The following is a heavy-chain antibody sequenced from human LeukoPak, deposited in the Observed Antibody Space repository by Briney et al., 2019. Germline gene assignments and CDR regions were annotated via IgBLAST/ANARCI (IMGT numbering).Heavy chain of an antibody. J-gene: IGHJ3*01. CDR3: ARGCVHCSYTSRGGDSFNV. V-gene: IGHV1-18*01. Sequence: ASVKVSCKASGYSFDAYGISWVRQAPGQGLEWLGWISTYNGDTNYAQNLQGRVSMTTDTSTSTVSMELRSLRSDDTAVYYCARGCVHCSYTSRGGDSFNVWGQGTKVTASS. CDR1: GYSFDAYG. CDR2: ISTYNGDT. D-gene: IGHD2-2*01.